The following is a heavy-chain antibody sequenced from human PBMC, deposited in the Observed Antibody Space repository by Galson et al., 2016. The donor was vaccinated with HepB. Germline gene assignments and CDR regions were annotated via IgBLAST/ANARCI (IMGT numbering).Heavy chain of an antibody. Sequence: TLSLTCTVSGGSIGSYYWSWIRQPPGKGLEWIGYFYYSGSINYNPSLKSRVAISVDTSKNQFSLRLSSVTAADTAVYYCAREGRGPFDYWSQGTLVTVSS. CDR2: FYYSGSI. CDR3: AREGRGPFDY. D-gene: IGHD3-10*01. J-gene: IGHJ4*02. CDR1: GGSIGSYY. V-gene: IGHV4-59*01.